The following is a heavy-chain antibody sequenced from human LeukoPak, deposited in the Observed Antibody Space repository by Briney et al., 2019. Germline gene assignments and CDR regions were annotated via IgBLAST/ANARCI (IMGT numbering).Heavy chain of an antibody. CDR2: ISYDGSNK. Sequence: PGGSLRLSCAASGFTFSSYGMTWVRQAPGKGLEWVAVISYDGSNKYYADSVKGRFTISRDNSKNTLYLQMNSLRAEDTAVYYCARGAVAAHFDYWGQGTLVTVSS. CDR3: ARGAVAAHFDY. CDR1: GFTFSSYG. D-gene: IGHD6-19*01. V-gene: IGHV3-30*03. J-gene: IGHJ4*02.